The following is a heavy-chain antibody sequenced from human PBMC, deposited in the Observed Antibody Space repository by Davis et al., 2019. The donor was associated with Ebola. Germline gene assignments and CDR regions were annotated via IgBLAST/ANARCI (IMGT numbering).Heavy chain of an antibody. CDR3: ARDPSGGSGWSMGYYGMDV. V-gene: IGHV3-23*01. CDR1: GFTLRSYA. J-gene: IGHJ6*04. CDR2: ISGNGATT. D-gene: IGHD6-19*01. Sequence: GESLKISCAASGFTLRSYAMSWVRQAPGKGLEWVSTISGNGATTYYADSVKGRFTISRDNSKNTIYLQMNSLRAEDTAVYYCARDPSGGSGWSMGYYGMDVWGKGTTVTVSS.